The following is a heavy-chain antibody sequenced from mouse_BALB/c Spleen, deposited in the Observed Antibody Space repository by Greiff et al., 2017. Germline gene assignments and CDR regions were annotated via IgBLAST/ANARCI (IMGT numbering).Heavy chain of an antibody. CDR1: GFSLTSYG. CDR3: ARERPHGYDWAWFAY. V-gene: IGHV2-9*02. D-gene: IGHD2-2*01. J-gene: IGHJ3*01. CDR2: IWAGGST. Sequence: QVQLKESGPGLVAPSQSLSITCTVSGFSLTSYGVHWVRQPPGKGLEWLGVIWAGGSTNYNSALMSRLSISKDNSKSQVFLKMNSLQTDDTAMYYCARERPHGYDWAWFAYWGQGTLVTVSA.